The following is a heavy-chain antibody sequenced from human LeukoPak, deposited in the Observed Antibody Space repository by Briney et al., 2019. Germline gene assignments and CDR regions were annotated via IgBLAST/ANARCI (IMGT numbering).Heavy chain of an antibody. CDR3: AREGSSSSGLYYYYGMDV. CDR1: GYIFSTYW. J-gene: IGHJ6*02. CDR2: IYPDDSDT. D-gene: IGHD6-6*01. Sequence: GESLKISCKGSGYIFSTYWIGWVRQMPGKGLEWMGIIYPDDSDTRYSPSLQGHVTFSADKSINTAYVQWSSLKASDTAMYYCAREGSSSSGLYYYYGMDVWGQGTTVTVSS. V-gene: IGHV5-51*01.